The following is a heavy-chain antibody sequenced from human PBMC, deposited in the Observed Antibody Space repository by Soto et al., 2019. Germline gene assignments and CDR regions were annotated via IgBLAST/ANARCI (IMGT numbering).Heavy chain of an antibody. CDR1: GGSISSYY. CDR2: IYYSGST. Sequence: SETLSLTCTVSGGSISSYYWSWIRKPPGKGLEWIGYIYYSGSTNNNPSLRSRVTISVDTSKNQFSPKLSSVAAAATAVYYCGRASYYYASSGYYVLFDYWGQGTLVTVSS. D-gene: IGHD3-22*01. J-gene: IGHJ4*02. CDR3: GRASYYYASSGYYVLFDY. V-gene: IGHV4-59*01.